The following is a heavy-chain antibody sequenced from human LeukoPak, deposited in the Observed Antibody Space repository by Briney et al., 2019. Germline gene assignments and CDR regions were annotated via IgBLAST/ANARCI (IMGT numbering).Heavy chain of an antibody. Sequence: PSETLSLTCTVSGGSIRSTTHSWSWIRQPPGKGLEWIGYIYHSGTTNYNPSLRSRVTISVDTSKNQFSLKLSSVTAAATAVYYCATMKAVRVNDFWSGYPDYWGQGTLVTVSS. CDR2: IYHSGTT. D-gene: IGHD3-3*01. CDR1: GGSIRSTTHS. V-gene: IGHV4-61*01. J-gene: IGHJ4*02. CDR3: ATMKAVRVNDFWSGYPDY.